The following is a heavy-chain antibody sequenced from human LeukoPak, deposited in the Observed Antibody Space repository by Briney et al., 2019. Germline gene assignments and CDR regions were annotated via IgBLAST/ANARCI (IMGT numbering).Heavy chain of an antibody. CDR1: GVSFSGYY. CDR3: ARGRGYYYVESGGYFDY. J-gene: IGHJ4*02. V-gene: IGHV4-34*01. D-gene: IGHD3-22*01. CDR2: INHSGST. Sequence: SETLSLTCAVYGVSFSGYYWSWIRQPPGKGLEWIGEINHSGSTNYNPSLKSRLTISVNTSKKQFSLKRSSVTAADTAVYYCARGRGYYYVESGGYFDYWGQGTLVTVSS.